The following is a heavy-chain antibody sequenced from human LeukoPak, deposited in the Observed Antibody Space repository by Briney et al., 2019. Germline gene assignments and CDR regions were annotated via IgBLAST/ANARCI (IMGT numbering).Heavy chain of an antibody. V-gene: IGHV3-30-3*01. D-gene: IGHD1/OR15-1a*01. CDR2: ISYDGSNK. CDR1: GFTFSSCA. J-gene: IGHJ4*02. CDR3: ARDEHLAFQD. Sequence: GGSLRLSCAASGFTFSSCALQWVRQAPGKGLEWVAAISYDGSNKNYADCVKGRFTISRDNSKTTLYLQMNSLRAEDTAVYYCARDEHLAFQDWGQGTLVTVSS.